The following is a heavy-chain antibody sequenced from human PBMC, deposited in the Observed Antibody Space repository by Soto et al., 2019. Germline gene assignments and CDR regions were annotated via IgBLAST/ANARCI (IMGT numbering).Heavy chain of an antibody. Sequence: SETLSLTCTVSGSSISSADYYWSWSRQPPGKGLEWIGYIYYSGSTYYNPSLKSRVTISVDTSKVQFSLKLSSVTAADTAVYFCARVRGPTNPPYYFDYLGQGTLVTGSS. D-gene: IGHD3-10*01. CDR3: ARVRGPTNPPYYFDY. J-gene: IGHJ4*02. V-gene: IGHV4-30-4*01. CDR2: IYYSGST. CDR1: GSSISSADYY.